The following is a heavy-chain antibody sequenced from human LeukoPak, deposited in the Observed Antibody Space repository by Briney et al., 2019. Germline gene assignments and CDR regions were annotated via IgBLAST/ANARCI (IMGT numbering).Heavy chain of an antibody. Sequence: SETLSLTCTVSGGSISSGSYYWSWIRQPAGKGLEWIGRIYTSGSTNYNPSLKSRVTISVDTSKNQFSLKLSSVTAADTAVYYCARDRFTVVVPAARVWGQGTLVTVSS. D-gene: IGHD2-2*01. CDR2: IYTSGST. CDR1: GGSISSGSYY. J-gene: IGHJ4*02. V-gene: IGHV4-61*02. CDR3: ARDRFTVVVPAARV.